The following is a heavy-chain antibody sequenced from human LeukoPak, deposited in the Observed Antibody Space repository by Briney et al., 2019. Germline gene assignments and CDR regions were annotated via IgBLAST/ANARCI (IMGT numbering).Heavy chain of an antibody. CDR2: TNHSGST. CDR1: GGSFSGYY. V-gene: IGHV4-34*01. CDR3: ARLGGSYSRESSNYYYYYGMDV. J-gene: IGHJ6*02. Sequence: SETLSLTCAVYGGSFSGYYWSWIRQPPGKGLEWIGETNHSGSTNYNPSLKSRVTISVDTSKNQFSLKLSSVTAADTAVYYCARLGGSYSRESSNYYYYYGMDVWGQGTTVTVSS. D-gene: IGHD1-26*01.